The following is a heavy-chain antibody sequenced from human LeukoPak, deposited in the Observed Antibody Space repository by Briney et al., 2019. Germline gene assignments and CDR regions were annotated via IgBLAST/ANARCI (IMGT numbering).Heavy chain of an antibody. J-gene: IGHJ4*02. CDR3: ARALGIAAAGTIDY. Sequence: ASVKVSCKASGYTFTGYYMHWVRQAPGQGLEWMGWINPNSGGTNYAQKFQSRVTMTRDTSISTAYMELSRLRSDDTAVYYCARALGIAAAGTIDYWGQGTLVTVSS. CDR1: GYTFTGYY. D-gene: IGHD6-13*01. CDR2: INPNSGGT. V-gene: IGHV1-2*02.